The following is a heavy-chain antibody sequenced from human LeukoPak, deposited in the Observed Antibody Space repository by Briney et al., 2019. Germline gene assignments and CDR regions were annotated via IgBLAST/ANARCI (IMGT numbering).Heavy chain of an antibody. CDR1: GGSISSSNW. CDR3: ARHHIGYCSSTSCYLSPSPVRFDP. V-gene: IGHV4-39*01. J-gene: IGHJ5*02. Sequence: SETLSLTCAVSGGSISSSNWWSWVRQPPGKGLEWIGSIYYSGSTYYNPSLKSRVTISVDTSKNQFSLKLSSVTAADTAVYYCARHHIGYCSSTSCYLSPSPVRFDPWGQGTLVTVSS. CDR2: IYYSGST. D-gene: IGHD2-2*03.